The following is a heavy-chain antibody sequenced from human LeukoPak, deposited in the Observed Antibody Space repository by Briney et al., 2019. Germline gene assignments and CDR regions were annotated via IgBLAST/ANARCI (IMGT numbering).Heavy chain of an antibody. Sequence: GGSLRLSCAASGFTFSSYAMSWARQAPGKGLEWVSAISGSGGSTDYADSAKGRFTISRDNSKNTLYLQMNSLRAEDTAVYYCAKDGAGGDYDFWSGYYTDVLYFDYWGQGTLVTVSS. CDR3: AKDGAGGDYDFWSGYYTDVLYFDY. CDR2: ISGSGGST. V-gene: IGHV3-23*01. CDR1: GFTFSSYA. J-gene: IGHJ4*02. D-gene: IGHD3-3*01.